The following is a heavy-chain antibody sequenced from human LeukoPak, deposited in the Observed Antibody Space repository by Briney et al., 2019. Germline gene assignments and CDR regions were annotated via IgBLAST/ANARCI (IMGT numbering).Heavy chain of an antibody. V-gene: IGHV3-53*01. J-gene: IGHJ2*01. CDR2: IYSGGST. CDR1: GFTVSSNY. CDR3: AGEVLDYDILTGYYKDWYFDL. D-gene: IGHD3-9*01. Sequence: GGSLRLSCAASGFTVSSNYMSWVRQAPGKGLEWVSVIYSGGSTYYADSVKGRFTISRDNSKNTLYLQMNSLRAEDTAVYYCAGEVLDYDILTGYYKDWYFDLWGRGTLVTVSS.